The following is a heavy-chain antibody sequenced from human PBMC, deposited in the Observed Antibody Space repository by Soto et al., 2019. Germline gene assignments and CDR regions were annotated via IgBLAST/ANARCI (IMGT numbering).Heavy chain of an antibody. Sequence: QVQLVESGGGVIQPGRSLRLSCEASGFAFDTYGMHWIRQGAGQGLEWVATMSYDGSKIYYRDSVRGRFSISRDDSKRTLYMQMNSLRAEDTAVYYCAKDRDPYYYYCLMDVWGQGTTVTVSS. V-gene: IGHV3-30*18. J-gene: IGHJ6*02. D-gene: IGHD3-22*01. CDR1: GFAFDTYG. CDR3: AKDRDPYYYYCLMDV. CDR2: MSYDGSKI.